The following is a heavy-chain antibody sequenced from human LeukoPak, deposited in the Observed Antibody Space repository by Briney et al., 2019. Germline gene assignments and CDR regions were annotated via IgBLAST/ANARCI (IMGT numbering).Heavy chain of an antibody. CDR3: ASSQTTVVTPSWFDP. J-gene: IGHJ5*02. D-gene: IGHD4-23*01. CDR2: IYYSGST. CDR1: GGSISSYY. Sequence: SETLSLTCTVSGGSISSYYWSWIRQPPGKGLEWIGYIYYSGSTNYNPSLKSRVTISVDTSKNQFSLKLSSVTAADTAVYYCASSQTTVVTPSWFDPWGQGTLVTVSS. V-gene: IGHV4-59*01.